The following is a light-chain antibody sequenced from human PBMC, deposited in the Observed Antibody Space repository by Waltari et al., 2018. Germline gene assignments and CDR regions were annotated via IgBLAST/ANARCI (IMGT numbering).Light chain of an antibody. V-gene: IGKV1-33*01. J-gene: IGKJ4*01. CDR2: DAS. CDR3: QQLLT. CDR1: QDISNH. Sequence: DIQMTQSPYSLSASVGDRVTITCQASQDISNHLNWYQQKPGKAPKLLIYDASNLETGVPSRFSGSGSGTDFTFTISSLQPEDIATYYCQQLLTFGGGTKVEIK.